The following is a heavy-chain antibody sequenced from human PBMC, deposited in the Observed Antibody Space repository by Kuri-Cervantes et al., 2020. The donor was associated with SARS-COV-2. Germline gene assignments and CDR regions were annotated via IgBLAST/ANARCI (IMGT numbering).Heavy chain of an antibody. D-gene: IGHD4-11*01. CDR2: SRSKANSYAT. Sequence: GGSLRLSCAASGFIFSGSALHWVRQASGRGLVWVGRSRSKANSYATAYAASVQGRFTVSRDDSKNTAYLQMDSLKTEDTAVYYCTRPPQDSAEYFDYWGQGTLVTVSS. CDR3: TRPPQDSAEYFDY. CDR1: GFIFSGSA. J-gene: IGHJ4*02. V-gene: IGHV3-73*01.